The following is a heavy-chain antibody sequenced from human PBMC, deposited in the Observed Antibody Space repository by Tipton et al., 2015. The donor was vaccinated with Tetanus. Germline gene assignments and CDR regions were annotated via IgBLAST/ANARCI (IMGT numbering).Heavy chain of an antibody. V-gene: IGHV3-33*01. CDR3: AREEYGDAFDI. CDR1: GFTFSSYG. Sequence: SLRLSCAASGFTFSSYGMHWVRQAPGKGLEWVAVIWYDGSNKYYADSVKGRFTISRDNSKNTLYLQMNSLRAEDTAVYYCAREEYGDAFDIWGQGTMVTVSS. J-gene: IGHJ3*02. CDR2: IWYDGSNK. D-gene: IGHD2/OR15-2a*01.